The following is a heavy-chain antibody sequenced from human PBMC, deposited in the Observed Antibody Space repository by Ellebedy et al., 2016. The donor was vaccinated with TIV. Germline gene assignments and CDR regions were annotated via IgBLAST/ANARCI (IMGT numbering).Heavy chain of an antibody. D-gene: IGHD5-18*01. V-gene: IGHV3-21*01. J-gene: IGHJ6*03. CDR1: GFTFSRHS. CDR3: ARGKENYGYDMDV. Sequence: LSLTXXASGFTFSRHSLHWVRQAPGKGLEWVSSISSSSSYIYYTDSVKGRFTVSRANSKKSLFLQMNSLRAEDTAVYYCARGKENYGYDMDVWGKGTTITVSS. CDR2: ISSSSSYI.